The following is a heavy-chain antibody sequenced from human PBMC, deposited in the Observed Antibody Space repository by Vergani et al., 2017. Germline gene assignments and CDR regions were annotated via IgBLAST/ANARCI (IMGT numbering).Heavy chain of an antibody. CDR3: ASRGYSYGWGFDY. Sequence: QVQLQESGPGLVKPSETLSLTCTVSGGSISSYYWSWIRQPPGKGREWIGYIYYSGSTNYNPSLKSRVTISVDTSKNQFSLKLSAVTAADTAVYYCASRGYSYGWGFDYWGQGTPVTVSS. D-gene: IGHD5-18*01. J-gene: IGHJ4*02. CDR2: IYYSGST. V-gene: IGHV4-59*08. CDR1: GGSISSYY.